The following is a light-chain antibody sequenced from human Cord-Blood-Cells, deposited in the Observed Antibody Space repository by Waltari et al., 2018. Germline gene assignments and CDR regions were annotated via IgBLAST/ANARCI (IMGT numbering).Light chain of an antibody. CDR1: SPNIRSNT. CDR3: AAWDDSLNGWV. CDR2: RNN. J-gene: IGLJ3*02. Sequence: QSVLTQPPPASRTPGQRVTISCSGSSPNIRSNTVNWYRQLPGTAPILLIYRNNQRPSGVPDRFSGSKSGTSASLAIIGLQAEDEADYYCAAWDDSLNGWVFGGGTKLTVL. V-gene: IGLV1-44*01.